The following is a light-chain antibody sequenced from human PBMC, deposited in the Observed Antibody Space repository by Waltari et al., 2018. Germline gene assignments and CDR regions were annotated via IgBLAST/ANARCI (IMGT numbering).Light chain of an antibody. CDR2: KAS. J-gene: IGKJ1*01. V-gene: IGKV1-5*03. Sequence: DIQMTQSPPTLSASVGDRVTITCRASQSIGDWLAWYQQKPGKAPKPLIYKASSLHIGVSSRFSGSGSGTEFTLTISSLRPSDVATYYCQQYNSNSWMFGQGTKVEIK. CDR3: QQYNSNSWM. CDR1: QSIGDW.